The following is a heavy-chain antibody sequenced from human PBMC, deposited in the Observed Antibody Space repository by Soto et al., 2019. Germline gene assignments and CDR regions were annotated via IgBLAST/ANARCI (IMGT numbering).Heavy chain of an antibody. CDR3: AKLQQQLVWGFDY. CDR1: GFTFSSYG. V-gene: IGHV3-23*01. D-gene: IGHD6-13*01. J-gene: IGHJ4*02. Sequence: EVQLLESGGGLVQPGGSLRLSCAASGFTFSSYGMSWVRQAPGKGLEWVSTISHSGGSTYYADSVKGRFTISRDNSKNTLYLQMNSLRAEDTAVYYCAKLQQQLVWGFDYWGQGTLVTVSS. CDR2: ISHSGGST.